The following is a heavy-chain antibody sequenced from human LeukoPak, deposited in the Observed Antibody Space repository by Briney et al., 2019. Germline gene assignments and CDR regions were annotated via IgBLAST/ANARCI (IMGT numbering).Heavy chain of an antibody. D-gene: IGHD7-27*01. V-gene: IGHV1-69*05. CDR1: GGTFSSYA. Sequence: ASVKVSCKASGGTFSSYAISWVRQAPGQGLEWMGGIIPIFGTANYAQKFQGRVTITTDESTSTAYMELSSLRSEDTAVYYCARSLFRYRLGNAEYFQHWGQGTLVTVSS. CDR2: IIPIFGTA. J-gene: IGHJ1*01. CDR3: ARSLFRYRLGNAEYFQH.